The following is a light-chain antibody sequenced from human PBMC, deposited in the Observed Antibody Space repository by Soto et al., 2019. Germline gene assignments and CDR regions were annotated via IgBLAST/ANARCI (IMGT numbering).Light chain of an antibody. CDR1: QSVSSD. V-gene: IGKV3-11*01. Sequence: IVLTQSPATLALSPGERATISCRPSQSVSSDLAWYQQKPGQAPRLVIYDTSNRATGIPPRFSASGSGTGFTLPISSLEPEDFAVYYCLQRTNWPPAYTFGQGTKLEIK. CDR2: DTS. CDR3: LQRTNWPPAYT. J-gene: IGKJ2*01.